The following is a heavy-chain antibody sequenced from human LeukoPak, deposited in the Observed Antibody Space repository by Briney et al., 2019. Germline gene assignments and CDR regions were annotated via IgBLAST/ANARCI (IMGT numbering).Heavy chain of an antibody. CDR2: INHSGST. Sequence: PSETLSLTCAVYGGPFSGYYWSWIRQPPGKGLEWIGEINHSGSTNYNPSLKSRVTISVDTSKNQFSLKLSSVTAADTAVYYCARRRAVTKYFDYWGQGTLVTVSS. CDR1: GGPFSGYY. D-gene: IGHD4-17*01. J-gene: IGHJ4*02. CDR3: ARRRAVTKYFDY. V-gene: IGHV4-34*01.